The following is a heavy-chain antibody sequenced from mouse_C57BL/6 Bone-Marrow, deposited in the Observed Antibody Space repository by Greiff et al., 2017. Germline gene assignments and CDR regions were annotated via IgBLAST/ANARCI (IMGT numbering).Heavy chain of an antibody. CDR2: INPSSGYT. CDR3: AREDLWPRRGYAMDY. D-gene: IGHD1-1*02. CDR1: GYTFTSYT. V-gene: IGHV1-4*01. Sequence: QVQLQQSGAELARPGASVKMSCKASGYTFTSYTMHWVKQRPGQGLEWIGYINPSSGYTKYNQKFKDKATLTADKSSSTAYMQLSSLTSEDSAVYYCAREDLWPRRGYAMDYWGQGTSVTVSS. J-gene: IGHJ4*01.